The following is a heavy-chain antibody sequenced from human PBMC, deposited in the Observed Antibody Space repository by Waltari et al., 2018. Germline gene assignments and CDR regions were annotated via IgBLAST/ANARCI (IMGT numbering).Heavy chain of an antibody. Sequence: QVQLVQSGAEVKKPGASVKVSCKASGYTFTSYDINWVRQATGQGLEWMGWMNTNSGNTGYAQKFQGRVTMTRNTARSTAYMELSSLGSEDTAVYYCARGLDRRRRYWFDPWGQGTLVTVSS. V-gene: IGHV1-8*01. CDR1: GYTFTSYD. CDR3: ARGLDRRRRYWFDP. CDR2: MNTNSGNT. J-gene: IGHJ5*02.